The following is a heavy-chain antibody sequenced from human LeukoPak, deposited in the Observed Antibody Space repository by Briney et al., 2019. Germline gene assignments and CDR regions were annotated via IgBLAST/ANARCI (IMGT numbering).Heavy chain of an antibody. V-gene: IGHV3-33*01. CDR1: GFTFSSYG. J-gene: IGHJ3*02. D-gene: IGHD1-26*01. Sequence: GGSLRLSCAASGFTFSSYGMHWVRQAPGKGLEWVAVIWYDGSNKYYADSVKGRFTISRDNSKNTLYLQMNSLRAEDTAVYYCAREPLSGSYYNDAFDIWGQGTMVTVSS. CDR2: IWYDGSNK. CDR3: AREPLSGSYYNDAFDI.